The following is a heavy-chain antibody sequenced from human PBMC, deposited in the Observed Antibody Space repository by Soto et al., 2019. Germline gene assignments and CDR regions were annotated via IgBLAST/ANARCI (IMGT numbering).Heavy chain of an antibody. CDR2: INSGSTTI. V-gene: IGHV3-48*02. D-gene: IGHD3-10*01. CDR3: ARGRYGSIDP. CDR1: VFPLSSYI. Sequence: PWGPAILPCAASVFPLSSYIKNWVRQAPGKGLEWVSYINSGSTTIYYADSVKGRFTISRDNAKNSLYLQMNSLRDEDTAVYYCARGRYGSIDPWGQGTLVTVS. J-gene: IGHJ5*02.